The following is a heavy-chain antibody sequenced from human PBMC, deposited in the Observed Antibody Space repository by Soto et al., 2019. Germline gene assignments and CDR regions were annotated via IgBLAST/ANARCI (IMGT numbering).Heavy chain of an antibody. V-gene: IGHV3-74*01. Sequence: DVQLVESGGGLAQPGGSLRLSCAASGFTFKNYWMHWARQVPGKGLVWVSRIDSVGLTATYADSVKGRFTISRDNAKHTLYLEMNSLRAEDTAIYYCARDGYDYDTRGDYLGYLGQGTLVNVSS. CDR2: IDSVGLTA. D-gene: IGHD3-22*01. J-gene: IGHJ4*02. CDR1: GFTFKNYW. CDR3: ARDGYDYDTRGDYLGY.